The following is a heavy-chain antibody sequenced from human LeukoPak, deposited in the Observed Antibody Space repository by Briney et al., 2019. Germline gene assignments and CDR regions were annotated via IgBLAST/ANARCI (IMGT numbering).Heavy chain of an antibody. Sequence: GASVKVSCKASGYTFTSYDINWVRQATGQGLEWMGWMNPNSDNTGYAQKFQGRVTMTRNTSISTAYMELSSLRSEDTAVCYCARVLGSGRRNLNWFDPWGQGTLVTVSS. D-gene: IGHD3-10*01. CDR1: GYTFTSYD. CDR3: ARVLGSGRRNLNWFDP. V-gene: IGHV1-8*01. J-gene: IGHJ5*02. CDR2: MNPNSDNT.